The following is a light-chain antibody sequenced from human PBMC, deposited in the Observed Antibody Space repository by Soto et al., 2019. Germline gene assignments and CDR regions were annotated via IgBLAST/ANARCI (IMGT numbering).Light chain of an antibody. V-gene: IGKV3-11*01. J-gene: IGKJ2*01. Sequence: EIVLTQSPATLSLSPGQRATLSCRASRSVGSYLAWYQQKPGQAPRLLIYDASNRATGIPDRFSGSGSGTDFTLTISSLEPEDFAVYYCHQRSNWPRTFGQGTKLEIK. CDR3: HQRSNWPRT. CDR2: DAS. CDR1: RSVGSY.